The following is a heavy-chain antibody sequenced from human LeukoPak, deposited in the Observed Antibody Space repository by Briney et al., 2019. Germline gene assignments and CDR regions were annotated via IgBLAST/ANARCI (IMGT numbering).Heavy chain of an antibody. CDR3: ARVYDILPLSNWFDP. CDR1: GGSISSYY. J-gene: IGHJ5*02. V-gene: IGHV4-59*01. D-gene: IGHD3-9*01. Sequence: SETLSLTCTVSGGSISSYYWSWIRQPPGKGLEWIGYIYYSGSTNYNPSLKSRVTISVDTSKNQFSLKLSPVTTADTAVYYCARVYDILPLSNWFDPWGQGALVTVSS. CDR2: IYYSGST.